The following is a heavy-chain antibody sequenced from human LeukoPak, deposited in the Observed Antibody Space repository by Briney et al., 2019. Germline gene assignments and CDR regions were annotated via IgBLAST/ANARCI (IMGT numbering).Heavy chain of an antibody. CDR2: MDPNSGNT. D-gene: IGHD6-6*01. V-gene: IGHV1-8*01. CDR3: AREEYSSSPLDY. Sequence: ASVKVSCKASGYTFTSYDINWVRQATGQGLEWMGWMDPNSGNTGYAQKFQGRVTMTRNTSISTAYMELSSLRSEDTAVYYCAREEYSSSPLDYWGQGTLVTVSS. CDR1: GYTFTSYD. J-gene: IGHJ4*02.